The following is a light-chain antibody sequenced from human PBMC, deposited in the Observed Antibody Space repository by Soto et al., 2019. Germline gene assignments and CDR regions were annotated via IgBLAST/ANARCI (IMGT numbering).Light chain of an antibody. Sequence: QSVLTQPASVSGSPGQSITIPCTGSSSDVGDYNYVYWYQQHPGKAPKLMIYDVSNRPSGVSNRFSGSKSGNTASLTISGLQAEDEADYYCSSYTSSSTAYVFGTGTKLTVL. V-gene: IGLV2-14*03. CDR2: DVS. J-gene: IGLJ1*01. CDR3: SSYTSSSTAYV. CDR1: SSDVGDYNY.